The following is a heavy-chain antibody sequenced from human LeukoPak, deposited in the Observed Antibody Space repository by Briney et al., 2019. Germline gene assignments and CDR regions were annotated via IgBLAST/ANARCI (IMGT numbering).Heavy chain of an antibody. D-gene: IGHD3-10*01. CDR3: ARSITMVRGVIIAQYYFDY. J-gene: IGHJ4*02. Sequence: GESLKISCKGSGYSFTSYWIGWVRQMPGKGLEWMGIIYPGDSDIRYSPSFQGQVTISADKSISTAYLQWSSLKASDTAMYYCARSITMVRGVIIAQYYFDYWGQGTLVTVSS. CDR1: GYSFTSYW. V-gene: IGHV5-51*01. CDR2: IYPGDSDI.